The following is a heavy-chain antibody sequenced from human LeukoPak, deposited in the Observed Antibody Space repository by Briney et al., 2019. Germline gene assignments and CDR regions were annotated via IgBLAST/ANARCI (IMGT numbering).Heavy chain of an antibody. CDR3: ATLHLGGFDY. J-gene: IGHJ4*02. V-gene: IGHV5-51*01. CDR1: GYSFTRYW. CDR2: IYPVDSDT. Sequence: GESLKISCKGFGYSFTRYWIAWVRQMPGKGLEWMGIIYPVDSDTRYSPSFQGQVTISADKSISTAYLQWSSLKPSDTALYYCATLHLGGFDYWGQGCLVTVSS.